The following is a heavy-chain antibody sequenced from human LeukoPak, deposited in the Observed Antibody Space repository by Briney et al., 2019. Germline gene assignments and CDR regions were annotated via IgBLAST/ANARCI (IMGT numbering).Heavy chain of an antibody. J-gene: IGHJ1*01. V-gene: IGHV3-23*01. CDR1: GFTFSSYA. CDR2: ISDSGRTT. CDR3: AKVRVVGAPDPEYFQH. Sequence: GGSLRLSCAASGFTFSSYAMTWVRLAPGKGLEWVSTISDSGRTTYYADSVKGRFTISRDNSKNTLYLQMNSLSPDDTALYYCAKVRVVGAPDPEYFQHWGQGTLVTVSS. D-gene: IGHD1-26*01.